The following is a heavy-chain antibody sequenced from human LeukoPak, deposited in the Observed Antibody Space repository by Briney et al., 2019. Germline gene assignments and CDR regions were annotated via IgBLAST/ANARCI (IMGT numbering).Heavy chain of an antibody. CDR1: GDSVSSNSAA. CDR2: TYYRSKWYN. Sequence: SQTLSLTCAISGDSVSSNSAAWNWIRQSPSRGLEWLGRTYYRSKWYNDYAVSVKSRITINPDTSKNQFSLKLSSVTAADTAVYYCARDRITGALFDYYYGMDVWGQGTTVTVSS. D-gene: IGHD1-20*01. CDR3: ARDRITGALFDYYYGMDV. J-gene: IGHJ6*02. V-gene: IGHV6-1*01.